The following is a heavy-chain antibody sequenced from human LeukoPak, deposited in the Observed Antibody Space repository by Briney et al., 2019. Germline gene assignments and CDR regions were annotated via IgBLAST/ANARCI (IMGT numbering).Heavy chain of an antibody. CDR2: ISSSSKYI. J-gene: IGHJ5*02. D-gene: IGHD2-2*03. Sequence: GGSLRLSCSASGFTFSSYEMNWVRQAPGRGLEWVSSISSSSKYICDADSAKGRFTNSRDDAKNSLSLQMNSLRAEDTAVYYCARDLDFVVVPASWFYPWGQGTLVTVSS. CDR3: ARDLDFVVVPASWFYP. V-gene: IGHV3-21*01. CDR1: GFTFSSYE.